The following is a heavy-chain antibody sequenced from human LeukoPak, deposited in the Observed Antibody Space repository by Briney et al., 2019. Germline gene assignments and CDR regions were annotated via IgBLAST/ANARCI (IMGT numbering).Heavy chain of an antibody. V-gene: IGHV4-38-2*02. J-gene: IGHJ5*02. CDR2: FYHSGST. CDR1: GYSISSGFY. D-gene: IGHD6-13*01. Sequence: SETLSLTCTVSGYSISSGFYWGWIRQPPGKGLEWIGSFYHSGSTYYNPSLKSRVTISLDTSKNQFSLKLSSVTAADTAVYYCARETVEQQLVPNWFDPWGQGTLVTVSS. CDR3: ARETVEQQLVPNWFDP.